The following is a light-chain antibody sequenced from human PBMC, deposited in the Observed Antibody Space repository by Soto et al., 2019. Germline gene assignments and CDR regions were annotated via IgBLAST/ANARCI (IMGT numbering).Light chain of an antibody. V-gene: IGKV1-39*01. Sequence: DIQMTQSPSSLSASVGDGVTITCRASQSISSYLNWYQQKPGKAPKLLIYAASSLQSGVPSRFSGSGSGTDFTLTISCLQPEDFATYYCQQSYSTPPTFGGGTKVDIK. CDR1: QSISSY. J-gene: IGKJ4*01. CDR2: AAS. CDR3: QQSYSTPPT.